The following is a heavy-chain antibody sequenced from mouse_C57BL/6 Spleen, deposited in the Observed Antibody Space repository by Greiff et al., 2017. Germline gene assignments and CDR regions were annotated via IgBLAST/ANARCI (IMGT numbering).Heavy chain of an antibody. CDR1: GYAFRSYW. Sequence: VQLQQSGAELVKPGASVKFSCTASGYAFRSYWMNWVKQRPGKGLAGIGQIYPGDGDTNENGKFKGTATLTADTSSSTAYMQRSSLTSEDSAVYFCASAEQQRFDYWGQGTTLTVSS. J-gene: IGHJ2*01. CDR2: IYPGDGDT. D-gene: IGHD6-1*01. V-gene: IGHV1-80*01. CDR3: ASAEQQRFDY.